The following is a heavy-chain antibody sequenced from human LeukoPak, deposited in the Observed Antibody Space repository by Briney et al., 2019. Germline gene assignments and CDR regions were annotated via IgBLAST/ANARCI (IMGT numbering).Heavy chain of an antibody. CDR3: VKDYMAAARNYFDC. CDR1: GFTFSNYA. Sequence: GGSQRLSCAASGFTFSNYAMNWVRQAPGRGLEWVSGMSGSGGSIFYADSVKGRFTISRDNSMNMVYLQMNSLSAEDTAVYYCVKDYMAAARNYFDCWGQGTLVTVSS. CDR2: MSGSGGSI. D-gene: IGHD6-13*01. J-gene: IGHJ4*02. V-gene: IGHV3-23*01.